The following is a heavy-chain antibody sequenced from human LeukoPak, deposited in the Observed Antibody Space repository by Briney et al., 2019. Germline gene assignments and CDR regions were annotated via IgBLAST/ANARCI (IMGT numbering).Heavy chain of an antibody. CDR2: ISGSGAST. CDR3: AKDSDHGGSGWYWAYYFYC. J-gene: IGHJ4*03. CDR1: GFIFSSYA. Sequence: GGTLRLSCAASGFIFSSYAMCWVRGAPGKGVVGGSAISGSGASTYYADSVKGRFTISVDNSKNTLYLQMNTLKAEDTAVYYCAKDSDHGGSGWYWAYYFYCWGQGAPGTASP. D-gene: IGHD6-19*01. V-gene: IGHV3-23*01.